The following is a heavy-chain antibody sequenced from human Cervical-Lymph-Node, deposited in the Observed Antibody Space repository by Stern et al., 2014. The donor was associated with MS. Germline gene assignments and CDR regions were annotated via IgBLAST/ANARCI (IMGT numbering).Heavy chain of an antibody. Sequence: VQLVESGGGVVQPGRSLRLSCAASGFTFSSYGMHWVRQAPGKGLEWVAVIWYDGSNKYYADSVKGRFTISRDNSKNTLYLQMNSLRAEDTAVYYCARDYGDYAAFDYWGQGTLVTVSS. D-gene: IGHD4-17*01. CDR1: GFTFSSYG. CDR3: ARDYGDYAAFDY. J-gene: IGHJ4*02. V-gene: IGHV3-33*01. CDR2: IWYDGSNK.